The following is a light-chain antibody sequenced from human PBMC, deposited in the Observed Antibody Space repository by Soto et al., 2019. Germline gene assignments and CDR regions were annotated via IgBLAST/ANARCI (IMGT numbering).Light chain of an antibody. CDR3: QQYDNLPLT. CDR2: DES. Sequence: DIQMTQTPSSLSASVGDRVTITCQASQDINNCLNWYYQKPGKAPKLLIYDESNLETGVPSRFSGSGSETHFTLTISSLQPEDTATYYCQQYDNLPLTFGPGTKVEIK. J-gene: IGKJ3*01. V-gene: IGKV1-33*01. CDR1: QDINNC.